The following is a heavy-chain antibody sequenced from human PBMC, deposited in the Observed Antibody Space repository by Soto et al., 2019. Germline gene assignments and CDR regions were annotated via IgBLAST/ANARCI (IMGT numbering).Heavy chain of an antibody. CDR1: GGSISSYY. CDR3: AREYSSSSGSLGNWFDP. Sequence: SETLSLTCTVSGGSISSYYWSWIRQPPGKGLEWIGYIYYSGSTNYNPSLKSRVTISVDTSKNQFSLKLSSVTAADTAVYYCAREYSSSSGSLGNWFDPWGQGTLVTVS. CDR2: IYYSGST. J-gene: IGHJ5*02. V-gene: IGHV4-59*01. D-gene: IGHD6-6*01.